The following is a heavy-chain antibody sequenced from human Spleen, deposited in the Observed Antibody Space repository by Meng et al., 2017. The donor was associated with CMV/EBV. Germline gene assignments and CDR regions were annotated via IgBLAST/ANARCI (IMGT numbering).Heavy chain of an antibody. J-gene: IGHJ4*02. V-gene: IGHV4-59*01. CDR1: GFTFGNYA. CDR3: ATGDSVTGSPPDYFDS. CDR2: IYYSGST. D-gene: IGHD1-26*01. Sequence: GSLRLSCAASGFTFGNYAMTWVRQAPGKGLEWIGYIYYSGSTNYNPSLQSRVTMSVDTSRNQFSLRLRSVTAADTAVYYCATGDSVTGSPPDYFDSWGQGTLVTVSS.